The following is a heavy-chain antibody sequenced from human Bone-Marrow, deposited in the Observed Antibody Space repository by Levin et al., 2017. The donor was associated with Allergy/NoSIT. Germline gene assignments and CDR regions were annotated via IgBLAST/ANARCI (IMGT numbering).Heavy chain of an antibody. J-gene: IGHJ4*02. V-gene: IGHV3-30-3*01. Sequence: GESLKISCAASGFTFSSYAMHWVRQAPGKGLEWVAVISYDGSNKYYADSVKGRFTISRDNSKNTLYLQMNSLRAEDTAVYYCASSDYWGQGTLVTVSS. CDR2: ISYDGSNK. CDR3: ASSDY. CDR1: GFTFSSYA.